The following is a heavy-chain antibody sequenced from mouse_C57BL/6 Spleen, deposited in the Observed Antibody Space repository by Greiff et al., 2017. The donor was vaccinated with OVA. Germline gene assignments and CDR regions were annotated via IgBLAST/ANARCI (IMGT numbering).Heavy chain of an antibody. J-gene: IGHJ1*03. CDR2: IDPEDGET. CDR1: GFTIKDYY. Sequence: VQLQQSGAELVKPGASVKLSCTASGFTIKDYYMHWVKQRTEQGLEWIGRIDPEDGETKYAPQFQGKATITADTSSNTAYMQLSSLTSEDTAVYDCAREADSNNAYWYFDVWGTGTTVTVSS. V-gene: IGHV14-2*01. CDR3: AREADSNNAYWYFDV. D-gene: IGHD2-5*01.